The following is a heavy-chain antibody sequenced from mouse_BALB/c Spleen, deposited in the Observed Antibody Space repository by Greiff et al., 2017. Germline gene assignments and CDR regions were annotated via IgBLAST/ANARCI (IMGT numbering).Heavy chain of an antibody. J-gene: IGHJ2*01. D-gene: IGHD2-1*01. V-gene: IGHV3-2*02. Sequence: EVKLLESGPGLVKPSQSLSLTCTVTGYSITSDYAWNWIRQFPGNKLEWMGYISYSGSTSYNPSLKSRTSITRDTSKNQFFLQLNSVTTEDTATYYCAKDGNYYFDYWGQGTTLTVSS. CDR1: GYSITSDYA. CDR2: ISYSGST. CDR3: AKDGNYYFDY.